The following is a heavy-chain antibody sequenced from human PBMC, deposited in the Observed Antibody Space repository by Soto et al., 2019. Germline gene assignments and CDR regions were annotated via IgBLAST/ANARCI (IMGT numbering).Heavy chain of an antibody. CDR2: ISSSSSYI. J-gene: IGHJ2*01. CDR1: GFTFSSYS. Sequence: EVQLVESGGGLVKPGGSLRLSCAASGFTFSSYSMNWVRQAPGKGLEWVSSISSSSSYIYYADSVKGRFTISRDNAKNSLYLQMNSLRAEDTAVYYCARGTHPEEQWLVPSNWYFDLWGRGTLVTVSS. CDR3: ARGTHPEEQWLVPSNWYFDL. D-gene: IGHD6-19*01. V-gene: IGHV3-21*01.